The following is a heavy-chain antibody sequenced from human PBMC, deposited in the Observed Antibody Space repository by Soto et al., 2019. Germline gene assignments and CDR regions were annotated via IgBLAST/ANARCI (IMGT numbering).Heavy chain of an antibody. CDR1: GFTFSTYA. Sequence: EVQLLESGGALDQLGGSLRLSCAAPGFTFSTYALGRFRQVPVKGLEWVSAISGSGGSTYYTESVKGRLTISSDNSKNTLYLQMNSLRAADTAVYYCANPYGSGSVGVQGTLVTVSS. CDR3: ANPYGSGSV. J-gene: IGHJ4*02. CDR2: ISGSGGST. D-gene: IGHD3-10*01. V-gene: IGHV3-23*01.